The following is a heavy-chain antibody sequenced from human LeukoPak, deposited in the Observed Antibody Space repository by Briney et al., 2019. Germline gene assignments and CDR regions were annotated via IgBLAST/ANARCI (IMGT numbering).Heavy chain of an antibody. CDR2: VYYSGSA. J-gene: IGHJ4*02. CDR3: AGGTYYYFDY. Sequence: PSETLSLTRTVSGGSISSYYWSWIRQPPGKGVEWIGYVYYSGSAHYNPSLKSRVTISVDTSKNQFSLKVSSVTAADTAIYYCAGGTYYYFDYWGQGTLVTVSS. CDR1: GGSISSYY. D-gene: IGHD1-26*01. V-gene: IGHV4-59*01.